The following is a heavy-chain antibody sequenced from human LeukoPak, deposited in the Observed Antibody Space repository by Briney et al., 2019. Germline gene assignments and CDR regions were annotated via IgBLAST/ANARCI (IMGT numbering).Heavy chain of an antibody. J-gene: IGHJ1*01. CDR3: AKDRVGLSYYYDSSGYSRAEYFQH. CDR2: ISYDGSNK. Sequence: GGSLRLSCAASGFTFSSYGMHWVRQAPGKGLEWVAVISYDGSNKYYADSVKGRFTISRDNSKNTLYLQMNSLRAEDTAVYYCAKDRVGLSYYYDSSGYSRAEYFQHWGQGTLVTVSS. V-gene: IGHV3-30*18. CDR1: GFTFSSYG. D-gene: IGHD3-22*01.